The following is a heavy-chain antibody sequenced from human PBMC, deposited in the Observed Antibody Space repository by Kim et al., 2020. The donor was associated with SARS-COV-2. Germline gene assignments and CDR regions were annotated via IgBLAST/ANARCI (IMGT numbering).Heavy chain of an antibody. CDR3: ARATTYDILTGYLVHYYYYGMDV. CDR2: ISSSGSTI. D-gene: IGHD3-9*01. V-gene: IGHV3-11*04. CDR1: GFTFSYYY. J-gene: IGHJ6*02. Sequence: GGSLRLSCAASGFTFSYYYMSWIRQAPGKGLEWVSYISSSGSTIYYADSVKGRFTISRDNAKNSLYLQMNSLRAEDTAVYYCARATTYDILTGYLVHYYYYGMDVWGQGTTVTVSS.